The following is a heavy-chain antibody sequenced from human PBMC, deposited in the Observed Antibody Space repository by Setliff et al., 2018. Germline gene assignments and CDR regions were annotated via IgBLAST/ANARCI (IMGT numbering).Heavy chain of an antibody. D-gene: IGHD3-3*01. J-gene: IGHJ6*03. V-gene: IGHV1-3*01. CDR1: GYTFTNYP. CDR3: ARDDDDFYSGYPYMDV. Sequence: ASVKVSCKASGYTFTNYPIHWVRQAPGQRLEWMGWINRGSGDTKYSRKFQGRVTITRDTPASTAYMELSRLTYEDTAVYYCARDDDDFYSGYPYMDVWGKGTTVTVSS. CDR2: INRGSGDT.